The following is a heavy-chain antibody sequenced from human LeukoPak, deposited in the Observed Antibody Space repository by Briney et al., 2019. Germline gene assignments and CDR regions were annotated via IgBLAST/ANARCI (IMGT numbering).Heavy chain of an antibody. Sequence: GGSLRLSCAASGFTVSSNYMSWVRQAPGKGLEWVSVIYSGGSTYYADSVKGRFTISRDNSKNTLYLKMNSLRAEDTAVYYCARESSSGYVDYWGQGTLVTASS. J-gene: IGHJ4*02. CDR1: GFTVSSNY. D-gene: IGHD5-18*01. CDR3: ARESSSGYVDY. CDR2: IYSGGST. V-gene: IGHV3-66*02.